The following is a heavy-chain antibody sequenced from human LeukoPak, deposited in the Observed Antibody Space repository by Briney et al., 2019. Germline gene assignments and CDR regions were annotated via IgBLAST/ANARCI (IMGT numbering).Heavy chain of an antibody. CDR1: GFTLSSFD. CDR2: TSSSSSTI. CDR3: ARGSGHYDSGGSYLFYYFDL. D-gene: IGHD3-22*01. Sequence: GGSLRLSCAASGFTLSSFDMNWVRQAPGRGLEGVSFTSSSSSTIYYAESVKGRFTISRDNARNSLYLQMNSLRAEDTAVYSCARGSGHYDSGGSYLFYYFDLWGRGTLVTVSS. J-gene: IGHJ2*01. V-gene: IGHV3-48*04.